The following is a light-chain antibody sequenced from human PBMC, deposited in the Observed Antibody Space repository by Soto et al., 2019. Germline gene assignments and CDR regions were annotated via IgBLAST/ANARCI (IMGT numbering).Light chain of an antibody. CDR2: AAS. J-gene: IGKJ3*01. CDR3: QQSYSTPPRFT. V-gene: IGKV1-39*01. Sequence: DIQMTQSPSSPSASVGDRVTITCRASQIINTYLNWYQQKPGKAPELLIYAASILQSGVPSRFSGTGSGTDFTLTISSLQPEDFATYYCQQSYSTPPRFTFGPGTKVDIK. CDR1: QIINTY.